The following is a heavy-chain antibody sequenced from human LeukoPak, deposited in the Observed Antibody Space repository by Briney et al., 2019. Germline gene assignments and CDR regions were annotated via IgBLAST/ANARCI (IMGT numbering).Heavy chain of an antibody. CDR2: INPNGGGT. V-gene: IGHV1-2*02. CDR3: ARDFTGASGDY. Sequence: ASVKVSCTASGYTFMDSFMHWVRQAPGQRLEWMAWINPNGGGTHYAQKFQGRVTLTLDTSISTAYMELNSLRSDDSAIYYCARDFTGASGDYWGQGTLVTVSS. CDR1: GYTFMDSF. D-gene: IGHD3-10*01. J-gene: IGHJ4*02.